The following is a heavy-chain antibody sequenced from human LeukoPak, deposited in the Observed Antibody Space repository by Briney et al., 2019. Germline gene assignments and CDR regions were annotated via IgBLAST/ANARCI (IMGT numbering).Heavy chain of an antibody. CDR1: GFTFSTHS. CDR2: ISSSSSTI. CDR3: ARDRDDYVWGSYLGAFDV. D-gene: IGHD3-16*01. J-gene: IGHJ3*01. V-gene: IGHV3-48*01. Sequence: PGGSLRLSCAASGFTFSTHSMNWVRQAPGKGLEWVSYISSSSSTIYYADSVKGRFTISRDNFKNTLYLQMHSLRAEDTAVFYCARDRDDYVWGSYLGAFDVWGHGTTVTVSS.